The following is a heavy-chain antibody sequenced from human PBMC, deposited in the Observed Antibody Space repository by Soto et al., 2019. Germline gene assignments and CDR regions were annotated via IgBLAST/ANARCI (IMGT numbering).Heavy chain of an antibody. CDR1: GGSISSSSYY. D-gene: IGHD2-2*01. J-gene: IGHJ4*02. CDR3: ARYPAERDIVVVPAAIFFDY. CDR2: IYYSGST. Sequence: SETLSLTCTVSGGSISSSSYYWGWIRQPPGKGLEWIGSIYYSGSTYYNPSLKSRVTISVDTSKNQFSLKLSSVTAADTAVYYCARYPAERDIVVVPAAIFFDYWGQGTLVTVSS. V-gene: IGHV4-39*01.